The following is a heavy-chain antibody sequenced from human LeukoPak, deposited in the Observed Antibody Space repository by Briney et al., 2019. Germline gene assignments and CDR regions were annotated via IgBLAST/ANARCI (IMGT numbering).Heavy chain of an antibody. CDR1: GFSFSNTA. CDR3: ARKGGTRFDFWRGYGY. Sequence: PGGSLRLSCAASGFSFSNTAMSWVRRGPGKGLEWVSAISASGDETYYADTVKGRFTVSRDNSKNMLFLQMNSLRGEDTAVYYCARKGGTRFDFWRGYGYWGQGILVTVSS. CDR2: ISASGDET. V-gene: IGHV3-23*01. J-gene: IGHJ4*02. D-gene: IGHD3-3*01.